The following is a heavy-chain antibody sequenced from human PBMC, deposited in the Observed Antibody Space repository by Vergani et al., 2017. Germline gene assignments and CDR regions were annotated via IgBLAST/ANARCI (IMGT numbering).Heavy chain of an antibody. CDR2: IYYSGST. CDR1: GGSISSSSYY. D-gene: IGHD3-10*01. Sequence: QLQLQESGPGLVKPSETLSLTCTVSGGSISSSSYYWGWIRRPPGKGLEWIGSIYYSGSTYYNPSPKSRVTIPVDTSKNQFPLKLGSVTAADTAVYYCASSITMVRENWFDYWGQGTLVTVSS. V-gene: IGHV4-39*01. CDR3: ASSITMVRENWFDY. J-gene: IGHJ4*02.